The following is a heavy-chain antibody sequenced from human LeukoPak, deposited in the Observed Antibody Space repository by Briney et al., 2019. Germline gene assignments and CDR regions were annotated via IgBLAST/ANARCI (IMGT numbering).Heavy chain of an antibody. CDR1: GGSISSYY. J-gene: IGHJ4*02. CDR3: ARSTRDYDSSGYYYVYFDY. Sequence: PSETLSLTCTVSGGSISSYYWSWIRQPAGKGLEWIGRIYTSGSTNYNPSLKSRVTMSVDTSKNLFSLKLSSVTAADTAVYYCARSTRDYDSSGYYYVYFDYWGQGTLVTVSS. V-gene: IGHV4-4*07. CDR2: IYTSGST. D-gene: IGHD3-22*01.